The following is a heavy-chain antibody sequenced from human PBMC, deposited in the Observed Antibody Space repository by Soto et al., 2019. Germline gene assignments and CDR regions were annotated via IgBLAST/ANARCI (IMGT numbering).Heavy chain of an antibody. D-gene: IGHD3-22*01. CDR2: INHSGST. V-gene: IGHV4-34*01. J-gene: IGHJ5*02. CDR1: GGSFSGYY. CDR3: ARGPITTNPRFDP. Sequence: QVQLQQWGAGLLKPSETLSLTCAVYGGSFSGYYWSWIRQPPGKGLEWIGEINHSGSTNYNPSLKSRVTISVDTSKNQFSLKLSSVNAADTAVYYCARGPITTNPRFDPWGQGTLVTVSS.